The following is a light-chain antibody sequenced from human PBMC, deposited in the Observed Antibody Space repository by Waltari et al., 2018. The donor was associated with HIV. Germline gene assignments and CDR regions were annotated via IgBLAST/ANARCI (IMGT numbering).Light chain of an antibody. Sequence: SSVLTHPPPVSVPPGRPAGIPCGANNIAATKGVPWYRLNPGQAPVVVIYDDRDRPSGIPDRFSGSSSGDTATLTISRAEAGDEADYYCQVWDGRGDPVIFGGGTKLAVV. CDR1: NIAATKG. J-gene: IGLJ2*01. CDR2: DDR. V-gene: IGLV3-21*02. CDR3: QVWDGRGDPVI.